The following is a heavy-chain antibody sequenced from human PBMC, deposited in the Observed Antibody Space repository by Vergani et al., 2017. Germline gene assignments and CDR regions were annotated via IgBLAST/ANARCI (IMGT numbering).Heavy chain of an antibody. V-gene: IGHV4-31*03. J-gene: IGHJ5*02. CDR2: IYYSGTT. CDR1: GAYVGSGGYY. Sequence: QVQLQESGPGLVKASQTLSLTCSVSGAYVGSGGYYWSWVRQRPGMGLDWIGYIYYSGTTYYNPSLESRLTISLDTSENHLSLKLTSVTAADTAVYYCSRHSGIHYGSGSYYLSWFDPWGQGTLVTVSS. CDR3: SRHSGIHYGSGSYYLSWFDP. D-gene: IGHD3-10*01.